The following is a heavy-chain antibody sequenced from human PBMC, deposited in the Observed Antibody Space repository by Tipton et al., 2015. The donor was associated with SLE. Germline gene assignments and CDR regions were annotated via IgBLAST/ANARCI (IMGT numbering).Heavy chain of an antibody. J-gene: IGHJ6*03. V-gene: IGHV4-59*11. CDR1: GDSLSGQY. Sequence: LRLSCSVYGDSLSGQYWSWIRQPPGKGLEWIGVLYYSGSTNYNPSLKSRVTISVDTSKNQFSLKLSSVTAADTAVYYCARGGLGVSYYYYMDVWGKGTTVTVSS. D-gene: IGHD1-26*01. CDR3: ARGGLGVSYYYYMDV. CDR2: LYYSGST.